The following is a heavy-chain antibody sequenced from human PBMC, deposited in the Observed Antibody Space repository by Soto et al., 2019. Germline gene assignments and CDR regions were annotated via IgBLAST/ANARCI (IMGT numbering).Heavy chain of an antibody. V-gene: IGHV3-53*01. CDR2: IYGDGTT. D-gene: IGHD5-12*01. Sequence: EVQLVESGGGLIQPGGSLRLSCAASGITISRNYMSWVRQAPGKGLEWVSVIYGDGTTYYADSVKGRFTISRDNSKSTLYLQMNSLRADDTAVYYCARGRDGYNFLCEPTWGQGTLVTVSS. J-gene: IGHJ4*02. CDR1: GITISRNY. CDR3: ARGRDGYNFLCEPT.